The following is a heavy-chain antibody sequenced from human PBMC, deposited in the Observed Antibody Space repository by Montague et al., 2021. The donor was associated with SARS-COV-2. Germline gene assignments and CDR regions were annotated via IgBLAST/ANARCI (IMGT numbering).Heavy chain of an antibody. J-gene: IGHJ6*02. V-gene: IGHV3-23*01. CDR3: AKDLFCSGGDCYSYGMDL. CDR1: GFTFSTYA. CDR2: ISGSGDKT. D-gene: IGHD2-15*01. Sequence: SLRLSCAASGFTFSTYAMSWVRRAPGKGLEWVSAISGSGDKTCYADSVKGRFTISRDNSKNTVSLQMNSLRVEDTAVYYCAKDLFCSGGDCYSYGMDLWGQGTTVTVSS.